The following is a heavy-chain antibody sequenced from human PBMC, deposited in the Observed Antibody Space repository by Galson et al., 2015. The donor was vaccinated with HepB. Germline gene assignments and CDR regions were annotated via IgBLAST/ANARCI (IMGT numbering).Heavy chain of an antibody. CDR2: INAYNANT. Sequence: SVKVSCKASAYTFRSHCLSWVRQAPGQGLEGMGWINAYNANTHYAQKFQGRVTMTTDTSTRIVHMELRSLRSDDTAIYYCAEGSFLIRGGFDIWGQGTLVTVSA. D-gene: IGHD2-15*01. J-gene: IGHJ3*02. CDR3: AEGSFLIRGGFDI. V-gene: IGHV1-18*04. CDR1: AYTFRSHC.